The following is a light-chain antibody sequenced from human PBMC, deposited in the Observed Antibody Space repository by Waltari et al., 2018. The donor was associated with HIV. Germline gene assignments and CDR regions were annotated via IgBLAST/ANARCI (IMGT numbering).Light chain of an antibody. CDR1: QDISNY. Sequence: DIQMTQSPSSLAASVGDRVTITFQASQDISNYLNWYQQKPGKAPKILIHDASDLETGVPSRFSGSGSGTEFTFTISNLQPEDVATYYCQQYHSIPPPTFGPGTSVDI. CDR3: QQYHSIPPPT. J-gene: IGKJ3*01. CDR2: DAS. V-gene: IGKV1-33*01.